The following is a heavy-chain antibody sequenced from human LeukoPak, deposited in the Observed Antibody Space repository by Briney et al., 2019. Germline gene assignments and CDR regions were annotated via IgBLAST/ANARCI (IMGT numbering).Heavy chain of an antibody. J-gene: IGHJ4*02. CDR2: IYTSGST. CDR1: GGSISSATYY. CDR3: ARAGYGSGSDY. D-gene: IGHD3-10*01. Sequence: PSETLSLTCTVSGGSISSATYYWNWIRQPAGKGLEWIGRIYTSGSTNYNPSLKSRVTISVDTSKNQFSLKLSSVTAADTAVYYCARAGYGSGSDYWGQGTLVTVSS. V-gene: IGHV4-61*02.